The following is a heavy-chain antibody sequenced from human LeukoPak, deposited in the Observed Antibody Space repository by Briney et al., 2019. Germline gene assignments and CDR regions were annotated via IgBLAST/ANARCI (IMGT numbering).Heavy chain of an antibody. CDR2: IVVGSGNT. J-gene: IGHJ3*02. D-gene: IGHD5-12*01. CDR1: GFTFTSSA. Sequence: SVKVSCKASGFTFTSSAVQWVRQARGQRLEWIGWIVVGSGNTNYAQKFQERVTITRDMSTSTAYMELSSLRSEDTAVYYCAAVEYSGYDSGAFDIWGQGTMVTVSS. V-gene: IGHV1-58*01. CDR3: AAVEYSGYDSGAFDI.